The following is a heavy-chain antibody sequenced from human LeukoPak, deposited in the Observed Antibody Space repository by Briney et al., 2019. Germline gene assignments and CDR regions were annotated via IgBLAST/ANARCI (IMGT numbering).Heavy chain of an antibody. CDR3: AREVYYYDSSGYLHDAFDI. CDR1: GGSFSSGSYY. Sequence: PSETLSLTCTVSGGSFSSGSYYWSWIRQPPGKGLEWIGYIYYSGSTNYNPSLKSRVTISVDTSKNQFSLKLSSVTAADTAVYYCAREVYYYDSSGYLHDAFDIWGQGTMVTVSS. CDR2: IYYSGST. J-gene: IGHJ3*02. V-gene: IGHV4-61*01. D-gene: IGHD3-22*01.